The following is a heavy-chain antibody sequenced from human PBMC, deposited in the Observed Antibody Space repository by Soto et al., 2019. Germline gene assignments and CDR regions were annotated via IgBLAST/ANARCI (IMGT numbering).Heavy chain of an antibody. CDR1: GGSFSGYY. Sequence: TENLSLTCAVYGGSFSGYYWSWIRQPPGKGLEWIGEINHSGSTNYNPSLKSRVTISVDTSKNQFSLKLSSVTAADTAVYYCARGHSSSWYVRIYYYYGMDVWGQGTTVTVSS. D-gene: IGHD6-13*01. V-gene: IGHV4-34*01. CDR3: ARGHSSSWYVRIYYYYGMDV. J-gene: IGHJ6*02. CDR2: INHSGST.